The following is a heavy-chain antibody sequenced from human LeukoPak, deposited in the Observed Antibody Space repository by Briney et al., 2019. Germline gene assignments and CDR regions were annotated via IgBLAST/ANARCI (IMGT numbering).Heavy chain of an antibody. V-gene: IGHV1-8*01. D-gene: IGHD3-9*01. CDR3: AREGWLLYYYYYHGMDV. CDR2: MNPNSGNT. CDR1: GYTFTSYD. J-gene: IGHJ6*02. Sequence: GASVKVSCKASGYTFTSYDINWVRQATGQGLEWMGWMNPNSGNTGYAQKFQGRVTMTRNTSISTAYMELSSLRSEDTAVYYCAREGWLLYYYYYHGMDVWGQGTTVTASS.